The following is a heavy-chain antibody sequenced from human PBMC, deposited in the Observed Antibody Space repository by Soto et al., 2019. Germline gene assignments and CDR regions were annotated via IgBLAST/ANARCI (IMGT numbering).Heavy chain of an antibody. CDR2: IYYSGCT. J-gene: IGHJ4*02. V-gene: IGHV4-31*03. CDR3: ARVNFGELSAHFDY. CDR1: GGSISSGGYY. D-gene: IGHD3-10*01. Sequence: PSETLSLTCTVSGGSISSGGYYWSWIRQHPGKGLEWIGYIYYSGCTYYNPSLKSRVTISVDTSKNQFSLKLSSVTAADTAVYYCARVNFGELSAHFDYWGQGTLVTVSS.